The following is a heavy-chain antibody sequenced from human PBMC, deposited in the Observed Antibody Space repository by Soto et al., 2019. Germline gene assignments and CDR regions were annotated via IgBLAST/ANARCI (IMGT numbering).Heavy chain of an antibody. V-gene: IGHV1-2*02. CDR1: RYTITGYS. J-gene: IGHJ5*02. CDR2: INPNSGGT. CDR3: ARLKILTSAFDP. Sequence: SMNPRSEARRYTITGYSLHSARQAPGQGLEWMGWINPNSGGTNYAQKFQGRVTMTRDTSISTAYMELSRLRSDDTAVYYCARLKILTSAFDPWGQGTLVTVSS.